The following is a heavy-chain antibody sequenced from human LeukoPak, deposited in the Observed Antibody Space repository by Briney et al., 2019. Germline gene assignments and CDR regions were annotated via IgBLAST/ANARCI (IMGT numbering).Heavy chain of an antibody. CDR2: ISSSGSTT. CDR3: AKDTYSSGWYNGY. Sequence: PGGSLRLSCAASGFTFSSYEMNWVRQAPGKGLEWVSYISSSGSTTYYADSVKGRFTISRDNSKNTLYLQMNSLRAEDTAVYYCAKDTYSSGWYNGYWGQGTLVTVSS. V-gene: IGHV3-48*03. J-gene: IGHJ4*02. CDR1: GFTFSSYE. D-gene: IGHD6-19*01.